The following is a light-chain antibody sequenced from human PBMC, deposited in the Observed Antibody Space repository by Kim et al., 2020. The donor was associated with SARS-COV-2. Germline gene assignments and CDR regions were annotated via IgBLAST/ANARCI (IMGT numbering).Light chain of an antibody. Sequence: PGERATLSCRASQSVPITYLAWYQQKPGQAPRLLIYGASSRAPGIPDRFSGSGSGTDFTLTINRLEPEDFAVYYCQHYGSSPPFTFGPGTKVDIK. CDR2: GAS. CDR1: QSVPITY. J-gene: IGKJ3*01. CDR3: QHYGSSPPFT. V-gene: IGKV3-20*01.